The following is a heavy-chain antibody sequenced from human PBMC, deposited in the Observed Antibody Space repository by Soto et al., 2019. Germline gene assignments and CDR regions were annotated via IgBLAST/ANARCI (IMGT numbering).Heavy chain of an antibody. CDR1: RFTFSNNA. V-gene: IGHV3-30-3*01. CDR2: ISSDGSAT. Sequence: QVQLVESGGGVVQPGGSLRLSCVASRFTFSNNAMYWVRQAPGKGLEWVALISSDGSATYYADTVKGRFTISRDNYKNTLYLQLNTLIPEDTDVYYCARDRSSSGWFFLDYWGQGTLVTVSS. D-gene: IGHD6-19*01. CDR3: ARDRSSSGWFFLDY. J-gene: IGHJ4*02.